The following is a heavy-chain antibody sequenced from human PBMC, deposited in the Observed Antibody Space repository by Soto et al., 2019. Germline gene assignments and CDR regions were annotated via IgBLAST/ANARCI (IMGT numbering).Heavy chain of an antibody. D-gene: IGHD2-15*01. CDR2: ISSSSSTI. CDR1: GFTFSSYS. J-gene: IGHJ4*02. CDR3: ARDNIVVVVAATENENYFDY. V-gene: IGHV3-48*01. Sequence: VGSLRLSCAASGFTFSSYSMNWVRQAPGKGLEWVSYISSSSSTIYYADSVKGRFTISRDNAKNSLYLQMNSLRAEDTAVYYCARDNIVVVVAATENENYFDYWGQGTLVTV.